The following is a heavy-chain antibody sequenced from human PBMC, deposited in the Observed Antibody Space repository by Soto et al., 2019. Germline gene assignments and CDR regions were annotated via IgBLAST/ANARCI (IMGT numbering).Heavy chain of an antibody. CDR1: GGSIGGSY. V-gene: IGHV4-59*01. CDR3: ARSVAVPGAHIDY. D-gene: IGHD6-19*01. Sequence: SEPLFRASSVSGGSIGGSYWSWTRPSPGSRLEWLGYVYYTGSTHYSPSLRCRVSFWVDASKHEFSLRLSSVTAADTAVYFCARSVAVPGAHIDYWGQGTQVTVSS. J-gene: IGHJ4*02. CDR2: VYYTGST.